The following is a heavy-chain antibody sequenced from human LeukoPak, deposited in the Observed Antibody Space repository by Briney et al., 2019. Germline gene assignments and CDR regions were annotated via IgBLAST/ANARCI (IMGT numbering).Heavy chain of an antibody. Sequence: PGGSLRLSCAASGFTFSSYGMTWDRQAPGKGLEWVSYISSSSSTIYYADSVKGRFTISRDNAKNSLYLQMNSLRAEDTAVYYCARVPGYNYEYYYYYYYMDVWGKGTTVTVSS. V-gene: IGHV3-48*01. CDR1: GFTFSSYG. D-gene: IGHD5-24*01. CDR2: ISSSSSTI. J-gene: IGHJ6*03. CDR3: ARVPGYNYEYYYYYYYMDV.